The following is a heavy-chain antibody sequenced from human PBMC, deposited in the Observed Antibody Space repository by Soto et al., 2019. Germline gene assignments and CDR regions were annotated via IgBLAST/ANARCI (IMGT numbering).Heavy chain of an antibody. Sequence: RRLSCAASGFTFSSYAMSWVRQAPGKGLEWVSAISGSGGSTYYADSVKGRFTISRDNSKNTLYLQMNSLRAEDTAVYYCAKDRHPEGPLDYWGQGTLVTVSS. CDR3: AKDRHPEGPLDY. D-gene: IGHD6-6*01. J-gene: IGHJ4*02. V-gene: IGHV3-23*01. CDR2: ISGSGGST. CDR1: GFTFSSYA.